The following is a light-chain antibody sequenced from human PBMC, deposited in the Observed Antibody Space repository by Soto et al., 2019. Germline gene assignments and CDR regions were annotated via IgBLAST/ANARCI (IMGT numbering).Light chain of an antibody. CDR1: GSDVGGFNF. Sequence: QSALTQPASVSGSPGQSITISCTGTGSDVGGFNFVSWYQQHPGKAPKLIIYDVSDRPSGVSKRFSGSKSGNTASLTISGLQTEDEAAYYCSSYTGTTTLGYVFGTGTKLTVL. J-gene: IGLJ1*01. CDR2: DVS. CDR3: SSYTGTTTLGYV. V-gene: IGLV2-14*03.